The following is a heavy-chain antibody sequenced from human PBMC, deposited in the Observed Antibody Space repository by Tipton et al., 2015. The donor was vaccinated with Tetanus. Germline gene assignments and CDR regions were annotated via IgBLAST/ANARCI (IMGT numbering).Heavy chain of an antibody. CDR1: GYNFTNYW. Sequence: QSGAEVKKPGESLQISCKGSGYNFTNYWIAWVRQMPGKGLEYMGIIFPSDSETRYNPTFRGQVTMSVDKATNTAYLQWSSLVASDSAVYYCARHGSIGARQNRFDAWGQGTPVTVSS. CDR3: ARHGSIGARQNRFDA. J-gene: IGHJ5*02. V-gene: IGHV5-51*01. D-gene: IGHD6-6*01. CDR2: IFPSDSET.